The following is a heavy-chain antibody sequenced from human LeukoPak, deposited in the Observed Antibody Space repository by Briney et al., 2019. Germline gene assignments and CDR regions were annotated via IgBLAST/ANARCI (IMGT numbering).Heavy chain of an antibody. Sequence: PGGSLRLSCAASGFIFSSYAMSWVRQAPGKGLEWVSAISGSGGSTYYADSVKGRFTISRDNSKNTLYLQMNSLRAEDTAVYYCAKVGIRVSIIAARRGYFDYWGQGTLVTVSS. J-gene: IGHJ4*02. V-gene: IGHV3-23*01. CDR1: GFIFSSYA. CDR2: ISGSGGST. D-gene: IGHD6-6*01. CDR3: AKVGIRVSIIAARRGYFDY.